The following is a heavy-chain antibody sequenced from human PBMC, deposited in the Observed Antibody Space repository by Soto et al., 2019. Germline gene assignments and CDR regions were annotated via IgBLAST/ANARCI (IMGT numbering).Heavy chain of an antibody. CDR2: ISVDDGDT. J-gene: IGHJ6*02. D-gene: IGHD3-10*01. V-gene: IGHV1-18*04. CDR1: GYTFTSYG. CDR3: ARDQVAKSAKASPMVNYYYGKDA. Sequence: ASVKVSCKASGYTFTSYGISWVRQAPGQGLECMGWISVDDGDTNYAQNFQGRVTMSTDTSTSTAYMEMRSLRSDDTAVYYCARDQVAKSAKASPMVNYYYGKDAWGQGITVTVSS.